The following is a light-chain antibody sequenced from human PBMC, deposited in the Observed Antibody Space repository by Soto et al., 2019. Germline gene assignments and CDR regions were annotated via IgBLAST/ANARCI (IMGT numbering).Light chain of an antibody. CDR1: QSVSSY. CDR3: QHRSNWLA. CDR2: DAS. Sequence: EIVMTQSPATLSLSPGERATLSCRASQSVSSYLAWYQQKPGQAPRLLIYDASNRATGIPARFSGSGSGTDFTLTIPSLEPEDFAVYYCQHRSNWLAFGGGTKVDIK. V-gene: IGKV3-11*01. J-gene: IGKJ4*01.